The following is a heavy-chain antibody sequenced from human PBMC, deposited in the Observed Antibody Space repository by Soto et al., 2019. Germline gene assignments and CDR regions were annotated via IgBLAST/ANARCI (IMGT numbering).Heavy chain of an antibody. CDR3: ARGPHFYDSSGYYYEWLGYGMDV. J-gene: IGHJ6*02. Sequence: PGGSLRLSCAASGFTFSSYAMHWVRQAPGKGLEWVAVISYDGSNKYYADSVKGRFTISRDNSKNTLYLQMNSLRAEDTAVYYCARGPHFYDSSGYYYEWLGYGMDVWGQGTTVTVSS. CDR1: GFTFSSYA. V-gene: IGHV3-30-3*01. CDR2: ISYDGSNK. D-gene: IGHD3-22*01.